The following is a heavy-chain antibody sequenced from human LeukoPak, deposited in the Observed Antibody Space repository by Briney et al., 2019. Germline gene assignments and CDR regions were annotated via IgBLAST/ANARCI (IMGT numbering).Heavy chain of an antibody. J-gene: IGHJ5*02. CDR2: IYYSGTT. CDR3: ATSSSYNWFDP. D-gene: IGHD3-16*02. CDR1: GGSISSGDYY. Sequence: PSETLSLTCTVSGGSISSGDYYWSWIRQPPGKGLEWIGNIYYSGTTYYNPSLKSRVTISVDTSRNQFSLMLSSVTAADTAVYYCATSSSYNWFDPWGQGTLVTVSS. V-gene: IGHV4-30-4*01.